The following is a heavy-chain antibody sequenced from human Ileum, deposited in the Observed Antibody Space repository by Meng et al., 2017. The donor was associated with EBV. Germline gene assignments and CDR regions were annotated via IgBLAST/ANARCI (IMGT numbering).Heavy chain of an antibody. Sequence: QVQLQESGPGLVKPSETLSLTCTVSGGSLTDYYWTWIRQPPGKGLEWIGYIYSSGSTNYTPSLNSRLTMSIDTSKNQFSLNLNSVTSADTAIYYCARGGYHWTYWGQGTLVTVSS. V-gene: IGHV4-59*01. CDR2: IYSSGST. J-gene: IGHJ4*02. D-gene: IGHD2-15*01. CDR3: ARGGYHWTY. CDR1: GGSLTDYY.